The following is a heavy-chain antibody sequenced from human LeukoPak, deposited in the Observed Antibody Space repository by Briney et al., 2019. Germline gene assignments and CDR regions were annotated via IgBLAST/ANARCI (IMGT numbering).Heavy chain of an antibody. J-gene: IGHJ4*02. D-gene: IGHD1-7*01. CDR1: GFTFSSYG. CDR3: AKAGSRTLFDY. Sequence: GGSLRLSCAASGFTFSSYGMHWVRQAPGKGLEWVAVISYDESNKYYADSVKGRFTISRDNSKNTLYLQMNSLRAEDTAVYYCAKAGSRTLFDYWGQGTLATVSS. CDR2: ISYDESNK. V-gene: IGHV3-30*18.